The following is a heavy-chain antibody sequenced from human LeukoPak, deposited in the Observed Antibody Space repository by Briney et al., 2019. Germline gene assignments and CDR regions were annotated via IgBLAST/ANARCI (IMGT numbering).Heavy chain of an antibody. CDR1: GFTFRSYP. D-gene: IGHD3-10*01. V-gene: IGHV3-23*01. Sequence: GGSLRLSCAASGFTFRSYPMNWVRQAPGKGLEWVSTVSGGGDTTYYPDSVQGRFTISRDNSKNTLYLQMSRLRAEDTAAYYCARDGPTGRGYFDYWGQGILVTVSS. CDR3: ARDGPTGRGYFDY. CDR2: VSGGGDTT. J-gene: IGHJ4*02.